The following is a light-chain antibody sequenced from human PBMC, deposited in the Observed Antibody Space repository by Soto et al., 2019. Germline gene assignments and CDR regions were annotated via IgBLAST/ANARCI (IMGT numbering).Light chain of an antibody. CDR3: QKYINWPPLT. V-gene: IGKV3-15*01. J-gene: IGKJ4*01. CDR1: QSVRSS. Sequence: EIVMTQSPGTLSVSPGERATLFCRASQSVRSSLAWYQQKPGQAPRLFIYDASTRATGIPARFTGTGSGTELTLTISSLQYEDFAVYYCQKYINWPPLTFGGGTKVDIK. CDR2: DAS.